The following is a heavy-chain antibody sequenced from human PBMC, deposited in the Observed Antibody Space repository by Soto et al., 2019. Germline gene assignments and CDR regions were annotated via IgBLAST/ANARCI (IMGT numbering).Heavy chain of an antibody. Sequence: QVQLVQSGAEVKKPGASVKVSCKASGYTFTSYGISWVRQAPGQGLEWMGWISAYNGNTNYAQKLQGRVTMTTDTSTSTAYMQLRSLRSDDTAVYYCARDSTGTTQGLNWFDPWGQGTLVTVSS. D-gene: IGHD1-7*01. J-gene: IGHJ5*02. CDR1: GYTFTSYG. CDR2: ISAYNGNT. V-gene: IGHV1-18*01. CDR3: ARDSTGTTQGLNWFDP.